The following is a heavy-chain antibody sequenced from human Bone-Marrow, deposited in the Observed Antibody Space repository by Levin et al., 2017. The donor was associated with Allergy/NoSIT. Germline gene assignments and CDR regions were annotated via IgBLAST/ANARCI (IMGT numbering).Heavy chain of an antibody. Sequence: QTLSLTCTLSGLSLSTSGVGVGWIRQPPGKALEWLALIHWDGDKRYSPSLKTRITITKDTSKNQVVLTMTNMDPADTATYYCAHPLYFGSGSYHFQFGYWGQGILVTVSS. CDR1: GLSLSTSGVG. CDR3: AHPLYFGSGSYHFQFGY. CDR2: IHWDGDK. J-gene: IGHJ4*02. V-gene: IGHV2-5*02. D-gene: IGHD3-10*01.